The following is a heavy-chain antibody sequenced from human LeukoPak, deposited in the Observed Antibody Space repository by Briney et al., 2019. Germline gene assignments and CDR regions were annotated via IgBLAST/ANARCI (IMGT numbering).Heavy chain of an antibody. CDR1: GFTFSDFW. CDR3: AIATTGRGAFGS. Sequence: GGSLRLSCAASGFTFSDFWMSWVRQAPGKGLECVASTNEAGGDKYYVDSVKGRFTISRDNSKNSLSLQMNSLTAEDTALYYCAIATTGRGAFGSWGQGTLVSVSS. D-gene: IGHD1-1*01. V-gene: IGHV3-7*01. CDR2: TNEAGGDK. J-gene: IGHJ4*02.